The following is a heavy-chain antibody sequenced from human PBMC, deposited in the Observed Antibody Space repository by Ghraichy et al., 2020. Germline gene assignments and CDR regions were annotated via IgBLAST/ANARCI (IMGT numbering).Heavy chain of an antibody. CDR1: GYTLTELS. Sequence: ASVKVSCKVSGYTLTELSMHWVRQAPGKGLEWMGGFDPEDGETIYAQKFQGRVTMTEDTSTDTAYMELSSLRSEDTAVYYCATGRIVGATTPDMDVWGKGTTVTVSS. V-gene: IGHV1-24*01. D-gene: IGHD1-26*01. CDR2: FDPEDGET. J-gene: IGHJ6*03. CDR3: ATGRIVGATTPDMDV.